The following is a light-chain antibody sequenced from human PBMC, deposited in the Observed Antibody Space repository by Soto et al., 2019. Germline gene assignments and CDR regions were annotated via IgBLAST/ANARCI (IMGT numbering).Light chain of an antibody. CDR3: AAWDDSLSGFV. J-gene: IGLJ1*01. CDR1: SSNIGSSF. Sequence: QSVLTQPPSAFGTPGQRVTISCSGSSSNIGSSFVYWYRQLPGTAPKLLINRNNERPSGVPDRISGSKSGTSASLAISGLRSEDEGDYYCAAWDDSLSGFVFGAGTKLTVL. CDR2: RNN. V-gene: IGLV1-47*01.